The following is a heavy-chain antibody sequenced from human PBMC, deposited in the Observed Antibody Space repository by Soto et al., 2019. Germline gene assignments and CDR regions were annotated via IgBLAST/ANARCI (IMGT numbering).Heavy chain of an antibody. CDR1: GYTFTGYY. Sequence: ASVKVSCKASGYTFTGYYMHWVRQAPGQGLEWMGWINPNSGGTNYAQKCQGRVTMTRDTSISTAYMELSRLRSDDTAVYYCARDVVIIRGNWFDPWGQGTLVTV. V-gene: IGHV1-2*02. D-gene: IGHD3-3*01. CDR2: INPNSGGT. J-gene: IGHJ5*02. CDR3: ARDVVIIRGNWFDP.